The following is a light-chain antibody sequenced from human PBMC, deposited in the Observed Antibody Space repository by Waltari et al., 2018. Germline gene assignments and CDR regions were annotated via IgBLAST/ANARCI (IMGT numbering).Light chain of an antibody. Sequence: SYELTQPPSVSVSPGQTASITCPGDKLGDKYVCWYQQKPGQSHVLVIYQDSKRPSGILGRCSGSNSGNTATLTISGTQAMDEADYYCQLWDSSTAWVFGGGTKLTV. CDR3: QLWDSSTAWV. CDR1: KLGDKY. J-gene: IGLJ3*02. CDR2: QDS. V-gene: IGLV3-1*01.